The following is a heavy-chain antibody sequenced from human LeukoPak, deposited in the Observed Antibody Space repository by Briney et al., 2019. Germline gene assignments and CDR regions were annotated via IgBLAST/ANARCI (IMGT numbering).Heavy chain of an antibody. J-gene: IGHJ4*02. CDR1: GYTFTSYG. V-gene: IGHV1-18*01. CDR3: ARPLYDSSGYYFDY. D-gene: IGHD3-22*01. Sequence: ASVKVSCKASGYTFTSYGISWVRQAPGQGLEWMGWTSAYNGNTNYAQKLQGRVTMTTDTSTSTAYMELRSLRSDDTAVYYCARPLYDSSGYYFDYWGQGTLVTVSS. CDR2: TSAYNGNT.